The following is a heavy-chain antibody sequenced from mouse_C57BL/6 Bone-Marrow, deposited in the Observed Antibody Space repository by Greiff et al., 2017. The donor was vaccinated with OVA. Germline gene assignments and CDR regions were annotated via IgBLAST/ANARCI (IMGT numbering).Heavy chain of an antibody. CDR3: ARRTTVVATDAMDY. V-gene: IGHV1-31*01. J-gene: IGHJ4*01. Sequence: DVQLQESGPELVKPGASVKISCKASGYSFTGYYMHWVKQSHGNILDWIGYIYPYNGVSSYNQKFKGKATLTVDKSSSTAYMELRSLTSEDSAVYYCARRTTVVATDAMDYWGQGTSVTVSS. CDR2: IYPYNGVS. D-gene: IGHD1-1*01. CDR1: GYSFTGYY.